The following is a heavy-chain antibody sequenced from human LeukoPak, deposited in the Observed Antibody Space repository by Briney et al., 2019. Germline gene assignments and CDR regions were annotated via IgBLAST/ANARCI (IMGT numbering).Heavy chain of an antibody. D-gene: IGHD3-3*01. CDR3: ARFKFRGAIFGEAPQYFDY. CDR1: GFTFSRYS. CDR2: LYGGGSA. J-gene: IGHJ4*02. V-gene: IGHV3-53*01. Sequence: PGGSLRLSCAASGFTFSRYSMNWVRQAPGKGLEWVSVLYGGGSAYYSDSVKGRFTISRDNSKNTLYLQMNSLRAEDTAVYYCARFKFRGAIFGEAPQYFDYWGQGTLVTVSS.